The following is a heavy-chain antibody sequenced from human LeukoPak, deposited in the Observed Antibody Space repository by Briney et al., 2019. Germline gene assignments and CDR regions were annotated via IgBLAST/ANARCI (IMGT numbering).Heavy chain of an antibody. D-gene: IGHD2-2*01. Sequence: GESLKISCKGSGYTFTTYWIGWVRQMPGKGLEWIGLRNPADSDTRYSPSFQGQVTISVDKSISTAYLEWSSLKASDTAMYYCARHVSSSRVAYDVWGQGTMVTVSS. CDR3: ARHVSSSRVAYDV. CDR2: RNPADSDT. CDR1: GYTFTTYW. J-gene: IGHJ3*01. V-gene: IGHV5-51*01.